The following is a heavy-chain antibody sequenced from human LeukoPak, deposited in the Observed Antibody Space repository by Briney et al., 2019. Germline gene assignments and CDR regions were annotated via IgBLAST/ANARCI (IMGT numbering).Heavy chain of an antibody. CDR2: IKQDGSEK. CDR3: ARVTDYGGNRAFDI. Sequence: GGALRLSCAATGFTFSSYWMSWVRQAPGKGLEWVANIKQDGSEKYYVDSVKGRFTISRDNAKNSLYLQMNSLRAEDTAVYYCARVTDYGGNRAFDIWGQGTMVTVSS. J-gene: IGHJ3*02. V-gene: IGHV3-7*01. D-gene: IGHD4-23*01. CDR1: GFTFSSYW.